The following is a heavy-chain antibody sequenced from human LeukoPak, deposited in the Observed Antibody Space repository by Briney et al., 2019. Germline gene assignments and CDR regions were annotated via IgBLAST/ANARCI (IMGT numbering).Heavy chain of an antibody. CDR1: GYTFTSYG. CDR3: AREHGPDGGYVALEYNWFDP. D-gene: IGHD5-12*01. CDR2: ISAYNGNT. Sequence: GASVKVSCKASGYTFTSYGISWVRQAPGQGLEWMGWISAYNGNTNYAQKLQGRVTMTTDTSTSTAYMELRSLRSDDTAVYYCAREHGPDGGYVALEYNWFDPWGQGTLVTVSS. V-gene: IGHV1-18*01. J-gene: IGHJ5*02.